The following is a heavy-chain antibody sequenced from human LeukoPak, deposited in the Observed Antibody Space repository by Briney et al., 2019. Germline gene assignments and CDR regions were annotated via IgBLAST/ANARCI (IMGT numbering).Heavy chain of an antibody. CDR1: GFTFSSNG. CDR3: AKDHGYYYDSSGYPDAFDI. V-gene: IGHV3-23*01. Sequence: GGSLRLSCAASGFTFSSNGMSWVRQAPGKGLEWVSAISGSGGSTYYADSVKGRFTISRDNSKNTLYLQMNSLRAEDTAVYYCAKDHGYYYDSSGYPDAFDIWGQGTMVTVSS. J-gene: IGHJ3*02. D-gene: IGHD3-22*01. CDR2: ISGSGGST.